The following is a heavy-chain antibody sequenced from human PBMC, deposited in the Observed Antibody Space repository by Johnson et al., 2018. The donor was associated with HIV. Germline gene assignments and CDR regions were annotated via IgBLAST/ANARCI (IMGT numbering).Heavy chain of an antibody. Sequence: VQLVESGGGLVQSGGSLRLSCVVSGFSFSNYWMIWVRQVPGKGLEWVANINQDGSAKFYVDSVKGRFTISREHARYSLFPQIDTLRAEDTAVYYCARAKLGGVFDLWGQGTMVTVSS. CDR1: GFSFSNYW. V-gene: IGHV3-7*04. J-gene: IGHJ3*01. D-gene: IGHD2-8*02. CDR3: ARAKLGGVFDL. CDR2: INQDGSAK.